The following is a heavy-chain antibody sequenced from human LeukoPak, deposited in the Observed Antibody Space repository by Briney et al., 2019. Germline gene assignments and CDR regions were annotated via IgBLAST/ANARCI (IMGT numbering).Heavy chain of an antibody. CDR3: ARDVCSGGTCYLDY. D-gene: IGHD2-15*01. CDR2: ISDRGST. V-gene: IGHV4-59*01. Sequence: SETLSLTCSVSGDSMSNYYWTWIRQPPGKALESIGYISDRGSTNYSPSLKSRATISADTSKNQISLKLTSVTAADTAVYYCARDVCSGGTCYLDYWGRGTLSASPQ. J-gene: IGHJ4*02. CDR1: GDSMSNYY.